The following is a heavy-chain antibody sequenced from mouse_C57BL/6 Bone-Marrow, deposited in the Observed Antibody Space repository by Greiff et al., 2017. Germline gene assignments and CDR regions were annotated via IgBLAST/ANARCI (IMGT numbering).Heavy chain of an antibody. CDR1: GFNIKDDY. V-gene: IGHV14-4*01. D-gene: IGHD1-1*01. Sequence: VQLQQSGAELVRPGASVKLSCTASGFNIKDDYMHWVKQRPEQGLEWIGWIDPENGDTEYASKFQGKATITADTSSNTAYLQLSSLTSEDTAVYYCTTDYGSSPDYWGQGTTLTVS. CDR2: IDPENGDT. J-gene: IGHJ2*01. CDR3: TTDYGSSPDY.